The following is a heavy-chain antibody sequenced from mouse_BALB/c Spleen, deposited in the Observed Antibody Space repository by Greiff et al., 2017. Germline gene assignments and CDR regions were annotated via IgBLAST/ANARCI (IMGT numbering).Heavy chain of an antibody. V-gene: IGHV1-5*01. J-gene: IGHJ2*01. CDR2: IYPGNSDT. CDR1: GYSFTSYW. CDR3: TKAIYYDYDYFDY. D-gene: IGHD2-4*01. Sequence: VQLKESGTVLARPGASVKMSCKASGYSFTSYWMHWVKQRPGQGLEWIGAIYPGNSDTSYNQKFKGKAKLTAVTSASTAYMELSSLTNEDSAVYYCTKAIYYDYDYFDYWGQGTTLTVSS.